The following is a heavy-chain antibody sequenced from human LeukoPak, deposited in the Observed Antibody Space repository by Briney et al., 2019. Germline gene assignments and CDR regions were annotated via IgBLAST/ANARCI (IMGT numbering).Heavy chain of an antibody. V-gene: IGHV1-18*01. CDR2: ISPYNGNT. J-gene: IGHJ4*02. CDR1: GYTFNTYG. D-gene: IGHD3-22*01. Sequence: GASVKVSCKASGYTFNTYGITWVRQAPGQGLEWMGWISPYNGNTNYAQKFQGRVTLTTDTSTSTAYMELRSLRSDDTAVCYCARGPHERSGYPDDWGQGTLVTVSS. CDR3: ARGPHERSGYPDD.